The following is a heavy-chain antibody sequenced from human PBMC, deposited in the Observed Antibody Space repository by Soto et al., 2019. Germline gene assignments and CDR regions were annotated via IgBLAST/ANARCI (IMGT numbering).Heavy chain of an antibody. CDR2: ISYDGSNK. Sequence: QVQLVESGGGVVQPGRSLRLSCAASGFMFSSYGMHWVRQAPGKGLEWVAVISYDGSNKYYADSVKGRFTISRDNSKNTLYLQMNSLRAEDTAVYYCAKDDDFWSGYPYYWGQGTLVTVSS. V-gene: IGHV3-30*18. CDR1: GFMFSSYG. J-gene: IGHJ4*02. D-gene: IGHD3-3*01. CDR3: AKDDDFWSGYPYY.